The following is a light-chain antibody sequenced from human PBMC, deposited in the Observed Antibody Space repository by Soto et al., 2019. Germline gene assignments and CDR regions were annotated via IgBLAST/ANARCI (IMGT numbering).Light chain of an antibody. CDR3: QQFYSTPLT. J-gene: IGKJ2*01. V-gene: IGKV4-1*01. CDR2: WAS. CDR1: QSIFDRANNKDY. Sequence: DIVMTQSPDSLVVSLGERATINCKSNQSIFDRANNKDYVAWYQQKPGQPPTLLIYWASTRDSGVPDRFSGGGSGTDFTLTVSSLQAEDVAVDYCQQFYSTPLTFGQGTKLEIK.